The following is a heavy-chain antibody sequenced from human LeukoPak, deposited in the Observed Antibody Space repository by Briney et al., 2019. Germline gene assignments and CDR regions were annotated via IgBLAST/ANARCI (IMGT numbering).Heavy chain of an antibody. CDR3: ARDSPKLLTGYSSGWYVEAPFDY. J-gene: IGHJ4*02. D-gene: IGHD6-19*01. V-gene: IGHV4-34*01. Sequence: SETLSLTCAVYGGSFSGYYWSWIRQPPGKGLEWIGEINHSGSTNYNPSLKSRVTISVDTSKNQFSLKLSSVTAADTAVYYCARDSPKLLTGYSSGWYVEAPFDYWGQGTLVTVSS. CDR1: GGSFSGYY. CDR2: INHSGST.